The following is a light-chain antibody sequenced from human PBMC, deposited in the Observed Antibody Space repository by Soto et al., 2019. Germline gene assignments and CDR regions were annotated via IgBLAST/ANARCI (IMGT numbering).Light chain of an antibody. CDR1: QDTRRN. CDR2: AAS. Sequence: DIQLTQSPSFLSASVGDRVTISCRASQDTRRNLAWYQQETGRAPRLLIYAASIVQSGVPSRFSGSGSGTEFTLTVSGPQPEDFATYYCQQLNAYPHTFGQGTKVEIK. J-gene: IGKJ2*01. CDR3: QQLNAYPHT. V-gene: IGKV1-9*01.